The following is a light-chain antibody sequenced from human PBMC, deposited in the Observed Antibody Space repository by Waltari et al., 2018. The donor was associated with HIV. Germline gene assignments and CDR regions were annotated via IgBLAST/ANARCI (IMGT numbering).Light chain of an antibody. Sequence: QSALTQPPSVSGSPGQSVTISCTGTDRDVGGYNYVSWYQHSPGKAPKLLIYDVTQRPSGVPDRFSGSKSGNTASLTISGLQAEEEGDYSCCSYGGSHKFVIFGGGTKVTVL. CDR2: DVT. CDR1: DRDVGGYNY. J-gene: IGLJ2*01. V-gene: IGLV2-11*01. CDR3: CSYGGSHKFVI.